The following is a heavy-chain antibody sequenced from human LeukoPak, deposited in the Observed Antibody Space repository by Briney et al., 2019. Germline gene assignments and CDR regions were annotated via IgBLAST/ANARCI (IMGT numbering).Heavy chain of an antibody. Sequence: SETLSLTCTVSGGSISSGSYYWSWIRQPAGKGLDWIGRIYTSGSTNYNPSLKSRVTISVDTSKNQFSLKLSSVTAADTAVYYCARDLSDIAVAGILDYWGQGTLVTVSS. V-gene: IGHV4-61*02. D-gene: IGHD6-19*01. CDR1: GGSISSGSYY. CDR3: ARDLSDIAVAGILDY. CDR2: IYTSGST. J-gene: IGHJ4*02.